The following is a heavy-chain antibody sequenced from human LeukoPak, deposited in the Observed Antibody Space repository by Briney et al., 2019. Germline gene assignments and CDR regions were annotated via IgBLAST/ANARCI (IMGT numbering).Heavy chain of an antibody. CDR3: ARGNCSSTSCSPFDY. J-gene: IGHJ4*02. Sequence: SETLSLTCAVYGGSFSGYYWSWIRQPPGKGLEWIGEINHSGSTNYNPSLKSRVTISVDTSKNQLSLKLSSVTAADTAVYYCARGNCSSTSCSPFDYWGQGTLVTVSS. CDR1: GGSFSGYY. V-gene: IGHV4-34*01. CDR2: INHSGST. D-gene: IGHD2-2*01.